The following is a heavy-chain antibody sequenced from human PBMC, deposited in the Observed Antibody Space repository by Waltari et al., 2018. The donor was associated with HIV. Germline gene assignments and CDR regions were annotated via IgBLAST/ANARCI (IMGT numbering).Heavy chain of an antibody. V-gene: IGHV3-49*04. CDR1: GFTFGDYA. J-gene: IGHJ1*01. D-gene: IGHD3-10*01. Sequence: ELKLVESGGGLGQAGRSLRLSCRASGFTFGDYAMSWVGQAPGKGLEWVGFFRSKAYGGTTEYAASVKGRFTISRDDSKSIAYLQMNSLKTEDTAVYYCTRDSIYYYGSGSYFQHWGQGTLVTVSS. CDR3: TRDSIYYYGSGSYFQH. CDR2: FRSKAYGGTT.